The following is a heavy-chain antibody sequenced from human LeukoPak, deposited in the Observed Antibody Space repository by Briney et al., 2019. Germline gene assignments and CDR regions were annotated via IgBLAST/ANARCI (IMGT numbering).Heavy chain of an antibody. CDR2: ISGSGGST. D-gene: IGHD3-10*01. V-gene: IGHV3-23*01. CDR1: GFTFSSYA. Sequence: GGSLRLSCAASGFTFSSYAMSWVRQAPGKGLEWVSAISGSGGSTYYADSVKGRFTISRDNSKNTLYLQMNSLRAEGTAVYYCAKDWGRFRGLSKQEKFDYWGQGTLVTVSS. J-gene: IGHJ4*02. CDR3: AKDWGRFRGLSKQEKFDY.